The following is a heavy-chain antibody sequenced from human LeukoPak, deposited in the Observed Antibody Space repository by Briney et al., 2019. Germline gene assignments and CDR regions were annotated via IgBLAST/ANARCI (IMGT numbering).Heavy chain of an antibody. CDR2: ISSSTSYI. J-gene: IGHJ3*02. CDR3: ARDSKGYCSSTTCPDAFDI. V-gene: IGHV3-21*01. D-gene: IGHD2-2*01. CDR1: GFTFTTYS. Sequence: PGGSLRLSCAASGFTFTTYSMNWVRQAPGKGLEWVSSISSSTSYIYYADSLKGRFTISRDNAKNSLYLQMNSLRAEDTAVYYSARDSKGYCSSTTCPDAFDIWGQGTMVTVSS.